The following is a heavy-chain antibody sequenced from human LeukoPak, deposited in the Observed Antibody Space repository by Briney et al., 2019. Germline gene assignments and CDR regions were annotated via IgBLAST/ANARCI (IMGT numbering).Heavy chain of an antibody. V-gene: IGHV3-9*01. Sequence: PGRSLRLSCAASGFTFYDYAMHWVRQAPGKGLEWVSGITWNSGTIGYADSVKGRFTISRDNAKNSLYLQMNSLRAEDTALYYRARGYYAASVRFDYWGRGTLVTVSS. CDR3: ARGYYAASVRFDY. D-gene: IGHD3-10*01. CDR2: ITWNSGTI. CDR1: GFTFYDYA. J-gene: IGHJ4*02.